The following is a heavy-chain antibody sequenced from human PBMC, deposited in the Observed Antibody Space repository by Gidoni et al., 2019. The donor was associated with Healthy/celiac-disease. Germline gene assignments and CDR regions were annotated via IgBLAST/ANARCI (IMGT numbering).Heavy chain of an antibody. D-gene: IGHD3-10*01. CDR2: IYYSGST. V-gene: IGHV4-30-4*01. CDR3: ARTRITMVRGVGEWFDP. CDR1: GGPISSGDYY. Sequence: QVQLQESRPGLVKPSQTLSLTCTVSGGPISSGDYYWRWIRQPPGKGLEWIGYIYYSGSTYYNPSLKSRVTISVDTSKNQFSLKLSSVTAADTAVYYCARTRITMVRGVGEWFDPWGQGTLVTVSS. J-gene: IGHJ5*02.